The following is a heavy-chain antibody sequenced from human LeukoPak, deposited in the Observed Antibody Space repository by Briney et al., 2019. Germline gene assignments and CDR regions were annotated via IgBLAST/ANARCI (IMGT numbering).Heavy chain of an antibody. D-gene: IGHD6-6*01. CDR2: ISSSGSTR. J-gene: IGHJ4*02. CDR1: GFTFSDYY. CDR3: ARPRQYSRIFFDD. Sequence: GGSPRLSCVASGFTFSDYYMSWIRQAPGKGLEWVSYISSSGSTRYYADSVKGRFTISRDNAKNSLYLQMNSLRVEDTAVYYCARPRQYSRIFFDDWGQGTLVSVSS. V-gene: IGHV3-11*01.